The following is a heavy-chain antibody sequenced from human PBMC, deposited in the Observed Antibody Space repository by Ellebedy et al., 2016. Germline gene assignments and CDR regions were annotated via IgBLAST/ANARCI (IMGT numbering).Heavy chain of an antibody. CDR3: ARDPKGYSSDYYYYFYMDV. Sequence: GGSLRLXXAASGFTFSSYWMSWVRQAPGKGLEWVANIKQDGSEKYYVDSVKGRFTISRDNAKNSLYLQMNSLRAEDTAVYYCARDPKGYSSDYYYYFYMDVWGKGTTVAISS. CDR2: IKQDGSEK. D-gene: IGHD6-19*01. CDR1: GFTFSSYW. J-gene: IGHJ6*03. V-gene: IGHV3-7*01.